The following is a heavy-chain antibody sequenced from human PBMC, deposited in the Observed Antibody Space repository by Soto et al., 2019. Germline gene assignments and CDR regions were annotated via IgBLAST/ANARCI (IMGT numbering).Heavy chain of an antibody. J-gene: IGHJ5*02. CDR2: ISAYNGNT. CDR3: ARDSRGYCSSTSCYDWFAP. CDR1: GYTFTSYG. V-gene: IGHV1-18*01. D-gene: IGHD2-2*01. Sequence: QVQLVQSGAEVKKPGASVKVSCKASGYTFTSYGISWVRQAPGQGLEWMGWISAYNGNTNYAQKLQGRVTMTIDTATSTAYIELRSLRSDDTAVYYCARDSRGYCSSTSCYDWFAPWGQGTLVTVSS.